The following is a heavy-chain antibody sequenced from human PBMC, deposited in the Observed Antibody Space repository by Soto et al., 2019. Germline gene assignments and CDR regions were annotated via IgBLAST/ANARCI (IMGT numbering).Heavy chain of an antibody. CDR1: GGSISSSSHY. CDR3: ARHSEPYSGSYYCDY. CDR2: IYYSGST. D-gene: IGHD1-26*01. J-gene: IGHJ4*02. V-gene: IGHV4-39*01. Sequence: QLQLQESGPGLVKPSETLSLTCTVSGGSISSSSHYWGWIRQPPGKGLEWIGSIYYSGSTYYNPSLKSRVPISLDPSKTQFSLKLSSVSAADTAVYYRARHSEPYSGSYYCDYWGQGTLVTVSS.